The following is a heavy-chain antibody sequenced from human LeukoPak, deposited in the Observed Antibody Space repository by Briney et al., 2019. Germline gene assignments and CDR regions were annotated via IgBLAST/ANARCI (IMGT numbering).Heavy chain of an antibody. CDR3: ARGTDCGGDCGPDF. D-gene: IGHD2-21*02. V-gene: IGHV4-59*11. J-gene: IGHJ4*02. CDR1: GASITRRY. CDR2: MHYTESP. Sequence: KASETLSLTCSVSGASITRRYWIWIRQSPRKGLELMGYMHYTESPKYNPSLSSRVTMTIDTSKNQFSLQLRSVTAADTAFYYCARGTDCGGDCGPDFWGQGTLVTVSS.